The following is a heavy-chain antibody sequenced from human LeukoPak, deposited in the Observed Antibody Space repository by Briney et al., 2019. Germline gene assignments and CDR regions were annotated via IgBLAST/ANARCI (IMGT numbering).Heavy chain of an antibody. V-gene: IGHV5-51*01. CDR3: AGRRKLLSYHWFDP. CDR2: IYSGDSDT. J-gene: IGHJ5*02. CDR1: GYSFTSYW. D-gene: IGHD2-21*01. Sequence: GESLKISCKGSGYSFTSYWIGWVRQMPGKGLEWRGIIYSGDSDTRYSPSFQGQVTISADKPLSTAYLQWRKLKASDTAMYYCAGRRKLLSYHWFDPWGQGTLVTVSS.